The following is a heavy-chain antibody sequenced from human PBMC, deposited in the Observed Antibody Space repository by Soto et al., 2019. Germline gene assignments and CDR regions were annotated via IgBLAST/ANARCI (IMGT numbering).Heavy chain of an antibody. Sequence: EVQLVESGGGLVKPGGSLRLSCAASGFTFSSYSMNWVRQAPGKGLEWVSSISSTSGYIYYADSVKGRFTIYRDNANNSLYLQMNSLRAEDTAVYYCASQPGMVDYWGPGTLVTVSS. CDR1: GFTFSSYS. J-gene: IGHJ4*01. CDR2: ISSTSGYI. D-gene: IGHD1-26*01. CDR3: ASQPGMVDY. V-gene: IGHV3-21*01.